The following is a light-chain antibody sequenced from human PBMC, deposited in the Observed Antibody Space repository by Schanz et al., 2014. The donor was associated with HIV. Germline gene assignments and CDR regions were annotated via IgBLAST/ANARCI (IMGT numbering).Light chain of an antibody. CDR1: NTDIGHYNY. J-gene: IGLJ1*01. CDR3: NSYSHSNTYV. CDR2: DVT. V-gene: IGLV2-14*03. Sequence: QSALTQPASVSGSLGQAITISCTGTNTDIGHYNYVSWYQQHPGKAPKLMIYDVTKRPSGVPDRFSGSKSGNTASLTISGLQAEDEADYYCNSYSHSNTYVFGSGTKLTVL.